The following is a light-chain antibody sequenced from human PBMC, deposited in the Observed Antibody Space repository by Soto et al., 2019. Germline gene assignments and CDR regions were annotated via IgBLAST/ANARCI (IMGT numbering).Light chain of an antibody. CDR2: AAS. CDR1: QSVRSSY. J-gene: IGKJ4*01. Sequence: EIVLTQSPDTLSLSPGESATLSCRASQSVRSSYLAWYQQTPGQTPRLLIYAASSRATGIPDRFSGSGSGTDFSLTISRLEAEDFAVYYCQQYGSSPFGGGTKVDIK. V-gene: IGKV3-20*01. CDR3: QQYGSSP.